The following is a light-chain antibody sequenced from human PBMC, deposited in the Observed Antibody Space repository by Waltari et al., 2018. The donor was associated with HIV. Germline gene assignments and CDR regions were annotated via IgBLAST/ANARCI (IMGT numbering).Light chain of an antibody. J-gene: IGKJ1*01. CDR1: QVVNLNH. CDR3: QECTSSSWA. V-gene: IGKV3D-20*02. Sequence: IVLTQSPETLSFSPGARATLSCRADQVVNLNHLAWYQQRPGEAPRLLVYNTSYRAVGIPDRFSASGSGTDFTLIVNRLEPDDFAVYYCQECTSSSWAFGQGTRIEI. CDR2: NTS.